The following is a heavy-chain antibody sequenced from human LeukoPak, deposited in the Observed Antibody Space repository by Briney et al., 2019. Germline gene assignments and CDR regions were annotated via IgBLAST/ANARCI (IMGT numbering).Heavy chain of an antibody. CDR2: IIPILGIA. Sequence: ASVKVSCKASGGTFSSYAISWVRQAPGQGLEWMGRIIPILGIANYAQKFQGRVTITADKSTSTAYMELSSLRSEDTAVYYCAREMSNYYDSSGYRCDYWGQGTLVTVSS. CDR3: AREMSNYYDSSGYRCDY. D-gene: IGHD3-22*01. V-gene: IGHV1-69*04. CDR1: GGTFSSYA. J-gene: IGHJ4*02.